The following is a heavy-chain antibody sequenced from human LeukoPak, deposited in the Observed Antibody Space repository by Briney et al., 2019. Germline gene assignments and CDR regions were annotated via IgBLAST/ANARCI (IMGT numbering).Heavy chain of an antibody. CDR3: ARGPTISETGYFDY. D-gene: IGHD1-1*01. V-gene: IGHV4-59*12. CDR2: IYYTGST. Sequence: SETLSLTCTVSGGSISSYYWSWIRQPPGKGLEWIGYIYYTGSTNYNPSLKSRVTISVDPSKNQFSLKVTSLTAADTAVYYCARGPTISETGYFDYWGQGTLVTVSS. J-gene: IGHJ4*03. CDR1: GGSISSYY.